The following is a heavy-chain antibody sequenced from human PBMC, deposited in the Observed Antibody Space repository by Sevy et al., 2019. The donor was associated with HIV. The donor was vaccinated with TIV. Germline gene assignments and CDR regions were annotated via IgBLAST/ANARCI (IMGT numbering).Heavy chain of an antibody. CDR3: ARDPTYYDFWAGYYTGWFDP. D-gene: IGHD3-3*01. Sequence: GGSLRLSCVGSGFRFSGYYMKWIRQAPGKGLEWVSYISGTGNTKYYTDSVKGRFTISRDNAKNSLYLEMNSLRVDDTAVYYCARDPTYYDFWAGYYTGWFDPWGQGTLVTVSS. V-gene: IGHV3-11*01. J-gene: IGHJ5*02. CDR1: GFRFSGYY. CDR2: ISGTGNTK.